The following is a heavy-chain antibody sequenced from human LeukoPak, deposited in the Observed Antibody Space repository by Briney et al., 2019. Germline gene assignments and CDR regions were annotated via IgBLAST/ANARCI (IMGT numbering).Heavy chain of an antibody. V-gene: IGHV1-18*01. CDR2: ISSYNGKT. Sequence: ASVKVSFKASGYRFTSYSISWVRQAPGQGLEWVGWISSYNGKTNYRKNVQGRVTMTTDTSTSTAYMELRSLRSDDTAIYYCARNYDSSKDGNDYWGQGTLVTVSS. J-gene: IGHJ4*02. D-gene: IGHD3-22*01. CDR3: ARNYDSSKDGNDY. CDR1: GYRFTSYS.